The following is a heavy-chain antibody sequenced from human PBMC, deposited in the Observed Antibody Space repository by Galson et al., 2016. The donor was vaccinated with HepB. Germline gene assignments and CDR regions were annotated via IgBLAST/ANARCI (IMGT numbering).Heavy chain of an antibody. CDR2: IKQDGTQK. CDR3: AREGKGGFDI. CDR1: GFRFDYIG. D-gene: IGHD2-15*01. J-gene: IGHJ3*02. V-gene: IGHV3-7*01. Sequence: SLRLSCAASGFRFDYIGMGWLRQAPGKGLEWLVNIKQDGTQKDYVDSVKGRFTISRDNAKNSLYLQMNSQRVEDTAVYYCAREGKGGFDIWGQGTMVTVSS.